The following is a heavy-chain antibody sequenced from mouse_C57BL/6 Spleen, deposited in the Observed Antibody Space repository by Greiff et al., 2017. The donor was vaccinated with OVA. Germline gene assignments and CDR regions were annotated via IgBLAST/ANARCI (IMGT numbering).Heavy chain of an antibody. CDR3: VREGWLEGYVDV. CDR2: IRSKSNNYAT. CDR1: GFSFNTYA. V-gene: IGHV10-1*01. D-gene: IGHD2-3*01. Sequence: EVHLVEPGGGLVQPKGSLKLSCAASGFSFNTYAMNWVRQAPGQGLEWVARIRSKSNNYATYYADSVKDRFTISRDDSESMLYLQMNNLKTEDTAMYDCVREGWLEGYVDVWGTGTTVTVSS. J-gene: IGHJ1*03.